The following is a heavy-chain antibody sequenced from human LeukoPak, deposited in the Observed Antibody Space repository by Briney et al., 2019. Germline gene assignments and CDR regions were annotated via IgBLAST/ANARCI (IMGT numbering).Heavy chain of an antibody. Sequence: PSETLSLTCTVSGGSISSTSYYWGWIRQPPGKGLEWIGYIYYSGSTNYSPSLKSRVTISVDTSKNQFSLKLSSVTAADTAVYYCARSEYSYGADAFDIWGQGTMVTVSS. CDR2: IYYSGST. CDR3: ARSEYSYGADAFDI. V-gene: IGHV4-61*05. CDR1: GGSISSTSYY. D-gene: IGHD5-18*01. J-gene: IGHJ3*02.